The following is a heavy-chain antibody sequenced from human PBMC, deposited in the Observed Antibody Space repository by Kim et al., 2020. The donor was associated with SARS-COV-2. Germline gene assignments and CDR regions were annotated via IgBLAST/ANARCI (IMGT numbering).Heavy chain of an antibody. CDR3: ARAQRYSGYDTFDN. Sequence: AQKYQGRGTITADKSTGTAYMELSSLRSEDTAVYYCARAQRYSGYDTFDNWGQGTLVTVSS. V-gene: IGHV1-69*04. D-gene: IGHD5-12*01. J-gene: IGHJ4*02.